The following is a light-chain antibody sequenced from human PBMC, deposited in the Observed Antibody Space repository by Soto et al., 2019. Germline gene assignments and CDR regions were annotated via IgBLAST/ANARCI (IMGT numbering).Light chain of an antibody. Sequence: DIPMTQSPSSVSASVGDRVTITCRASQDISSWLAWYQQKPGKAPKLLIYAASSLQSGVSSRFSGSGSGTDFTLTISSLQPEDFATYYCQQANSFPRTFGQGTRLEIK. CDR3: QQANSFPRT. CDR1: QDISSW. CDR2: AAS. V-gene: IGKV1D-12*01. J-gene: IGKJ5*01.